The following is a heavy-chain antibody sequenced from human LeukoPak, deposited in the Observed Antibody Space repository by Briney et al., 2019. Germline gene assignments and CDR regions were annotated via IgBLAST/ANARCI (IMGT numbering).Heavy chain of an antibody. V-gene: IGHV4-39*01. J-gene: IGHJ4*02. CDR1: GGSISSGPYY. CDR2: IYYGENT. Sequence: SETLSLTCTVSGGSISSGPYYWGWIRQPPGKGLEWIGNIYYGENTYYNPSLKSRVTISIDTSNNQFYLKLSSLTAADTAVYYCARRGDSSGYHKIFDYWGQGTLVTVSS. CDR3: ARRGDSSGYHKIFDY. D-gene: IGHD3-22*01.